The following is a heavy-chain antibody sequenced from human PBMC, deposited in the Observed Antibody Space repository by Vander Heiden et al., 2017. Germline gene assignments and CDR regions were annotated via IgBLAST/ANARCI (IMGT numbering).Heavy chain of an antibody. CDR3: AKSSPERNLLPLDAFEF. J-gene: IGHJ3*01. CDR1: GFTFHDYN. Sequence: EVKLVESGGVVVQPGESLRISWAAPGFTFHDYNMHWVRPGPGQGLEWGLVICLGCLKNHQSDSVKGPFTSFKDNKKYSPYLEMKSLKSEDNAFYFRAKSSPERNLLPLDAFEFWGQGPMVAVSS. CDR2: ICLGCLKN. V-gene: IGHV3-43*01. D-gene: IGHD1-7*01.